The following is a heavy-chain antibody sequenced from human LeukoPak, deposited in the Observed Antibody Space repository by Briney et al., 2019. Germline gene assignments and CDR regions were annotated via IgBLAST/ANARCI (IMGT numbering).Heavy chain of an antibody. D-gene: IGHD2-2*01. CDR2: IIPILGIA. CDR1: GGTFSSYA. Sequence: ASVKVSCKASGGTFSSYAISWVRQAPGQGLEWMGRIIPILGIANYAQKFQGRVTITADKSTSTAYMELSSLRSEDTAVYYCAKVPAHPTIGYGMDVWGQGTTVTVSS. J-gene: IGHJ6*02. V-gene: IGHV1-69*04. CDR3: AKVPAHPTIGYGMDV.